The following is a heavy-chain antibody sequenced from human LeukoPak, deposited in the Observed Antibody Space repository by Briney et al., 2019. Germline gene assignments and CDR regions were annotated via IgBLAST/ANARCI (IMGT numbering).Heavy chain of an antibody. CDR3: ARVEASGYDYGAFDY. J-gene: IGHJ4*02. Sequence: GGPLRLSCAASGFTFSDYYMSWIRQAPGKGLEWVSYISSSGSTIYYADSVKGRFTISRDNAKNSLYLQMSSLRADDTAVYYCARVEASGYDYGAFDYWGQGTLVTVSS. CDR2: ISSSGSTI. D-gene: IGHD5-12*01. CDR1: GFTFSDYY. V-gene: IGHV3-11*04.